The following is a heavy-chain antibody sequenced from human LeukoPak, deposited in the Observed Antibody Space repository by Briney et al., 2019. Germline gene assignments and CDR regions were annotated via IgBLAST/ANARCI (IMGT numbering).Heavy chain of an antibody. Sequence: GGSLRLSCAASEFSVGSNYMTWVRQAPGEGLEWVSLIYSGGSTYYADSVKGRFTISRDNSKNTLYLEMNSLRPEDTAVYYCAKHRGYSYDSDAFNIWGQGTMVTVSS. D-gene: IGHD5-18*01. V-gene: IGHV3-66*04. CDR3: AKHRGYSYDSDAFNI. CDR1: EFSVGSNY. CDR2: IYSGGST. J-gene: IGHJ3*02.